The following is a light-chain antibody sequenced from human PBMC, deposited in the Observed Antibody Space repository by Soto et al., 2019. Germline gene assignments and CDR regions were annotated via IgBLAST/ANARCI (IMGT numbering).Light chain of an antibody. Sequence: QFVLTQPPSVSGAPGQRVTISCTGSSSNIGAGYDVHWYQQLPGTAPKLLIYGNSNRPSGVPDRFSGSKSGTSASLAITGLQAEDEADYYCQSYDSSPSGYVFGTGTKVTVL. CDR3: QSYDSSPSGYV. V-gene: IGLV1-40*01. CDR1: SSNIGAGYD. J-gene: IGLJ1*01. CDR2: GNS.